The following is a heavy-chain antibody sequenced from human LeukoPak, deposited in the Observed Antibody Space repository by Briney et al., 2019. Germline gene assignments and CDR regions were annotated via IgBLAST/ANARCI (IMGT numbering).Heavy chain of an antibody. CDR1: GFTFGSSG. J-gene: IGHJ4*02. D-gene: IGHD3-22*01. V-gene: IGHV3-30*18. CDR2: ISYDGSNK. Sequence: GGSLRLSCAASGFTFGSSGMHWVRQAPGKGLEWVAVISYDGSNKYYADSVKGRFTISRDNSKNTLYLQMNSLRAGDTAVYYCAKDSYDRSGYYYYYFAYWGQGTQGTVSS. CDR3: AKDSYDRSGYYYYYFAY.